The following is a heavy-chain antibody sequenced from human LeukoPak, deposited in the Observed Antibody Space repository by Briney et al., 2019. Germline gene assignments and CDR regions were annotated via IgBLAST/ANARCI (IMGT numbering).Heavy chain of an antibody. CDR3: AKAWVIHWFGEPEAADY. CDR2: ISGGGGST. J-gene: IGHJ4*02. Sequence: PGGSLRLFRGASGFTFSTYAISWVRQAPAKGLEWVSAISGGGGSTYYADSVQGRFTISRDNSKNTVYLQMNSLRAKDTARVSRAKAWVIHWFGEPEAADYWGQGTLVTVSS. D-gene: IGHD3-10*01. CDR1: GFTFSTYA. V-gene: IGHV3-23*01.